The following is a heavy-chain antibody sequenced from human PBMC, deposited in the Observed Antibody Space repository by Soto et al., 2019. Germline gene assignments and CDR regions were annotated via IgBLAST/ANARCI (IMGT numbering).Heavy chain of an antibody. Sequence: PGGSLRLSCAASGFSFNDYWMTWVRQAPGKWLEWVANIKQDGSQQYYGDSVKGRFTISRDNSRDSMFLQMNSLRDDDTAVYYCARDRSPTTGTYRPLWFDSWGQGTLVNVSS. D-gene: IGHD1-26*01. J-gene: IGHJ5*01. CDR2: IKQDGSQQ. CDR1: GFSFNDYW. CDR3: ARDRSPTTGTYRPLWFDS. V-gene: IGHV3-7*01.